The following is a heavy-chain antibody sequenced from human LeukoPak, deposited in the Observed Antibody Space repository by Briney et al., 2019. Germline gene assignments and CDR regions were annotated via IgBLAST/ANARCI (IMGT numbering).Heavy chain of an antibody. V-gene: IGHV3-23*01. J-gene: IGHJ4*02. CDR3: AKVGVDYDFWSGPSGY. Sequence: GGSLRLSCAASGFTFSSYAMSWVRQAPGKGLEWVSAISGSGGSTYYADSVKGRFTISRDNSKNTLYLQMNSLRAEDTAVYYCAKVGVDYDFWSGPSGYWGPGTLVTVSS. D-gene: IGHD3-3*01. CDR2: ISGSGGST. CDR1: GFTFSSYA.